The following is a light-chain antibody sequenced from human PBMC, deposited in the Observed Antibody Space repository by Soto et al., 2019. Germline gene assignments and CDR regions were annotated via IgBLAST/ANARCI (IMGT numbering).Light chain of an antibody. Sequence: EIVVSQAPTTLFVSPGERATLSWRASQTVGSNLAWYHQKPGQAPRLLIYGASTRATDIPARFSGSGSVTEFTLTISSLQSEDFAVYYCQQYNNWPITFGQGTRLEI. CDR1: QTVGSN. V-gene: IGKV3D-15*01. CDR2: GAS. CDR3: QQYNNWPIT. J-gene: IGKJ5*01.